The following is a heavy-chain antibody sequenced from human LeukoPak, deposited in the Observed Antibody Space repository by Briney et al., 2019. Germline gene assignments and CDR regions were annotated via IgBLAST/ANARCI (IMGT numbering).Heavy chain of an antibody. V-gene: IGHV3-21*01. CDR2: ISSSSSSI. Sequence: GGSLRLSCAASGFTFSNYNMNWVRQAPGKGLEWVSSISSSSSSINYADSLKGRFTISRDNSKNTLYLQMNSLRAEDTAVYYCARDPPIAAAGTYFDYWGQGTLVTVSS. J-gene: IGHJ4*02. CDR3: ARDPPIAAAGTYFDY. D-gene: IGHD6-13*01. CDR1: GFTFSNYN.